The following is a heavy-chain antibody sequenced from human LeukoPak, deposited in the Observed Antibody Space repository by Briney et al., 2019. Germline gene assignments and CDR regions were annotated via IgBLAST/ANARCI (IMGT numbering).Heavy chain of an antibody. V-gene: IGHV4-39*01. CDR1: GGPISSSSYY. CDR2: IYYSGST. Sequence: TSETLSLTCTVSGGPISSSSYYWGWIRQPPGKGLEWIGSIYYSGSTYYNPSLKSRVTISVDTSKNQFSLKLSSVTAADTAVYYCARGYGDLGYWGQGTLVTVSS. D-gene: IGHD4-17*01. CDR3: ARGYGDLGY. J-gene: IGHJ4*02.